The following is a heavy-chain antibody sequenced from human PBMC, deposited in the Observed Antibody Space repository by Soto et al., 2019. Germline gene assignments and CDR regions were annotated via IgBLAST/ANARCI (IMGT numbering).Heavy chain of an antibody. D-gene: IGHD2-8*01. CDR1: GFTFSSYS. CDR3: ARVRYRTNGVCFILGPGMDV. CDR2: ISSSSSYI. V-gene: IGHV3-21*01. Sequence: PGGSLRLSCAASGFTFSSYSMNWVRQAPGKGLEWVSSISSSSSYIYYADSVKGRFTISRDNAKNSLYLQMNSLRAEDTAVYYCARVRYRTNGVCFILGPGMDVWGQGTTVTVSS. J-gene: IGHJ6*02.